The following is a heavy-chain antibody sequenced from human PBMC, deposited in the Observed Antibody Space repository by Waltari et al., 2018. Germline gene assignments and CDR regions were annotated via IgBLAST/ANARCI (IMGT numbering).Heavy chain of an antibody. CDR3: ARHPNIVPTIGCWFDP. D-gene: IGHD5-12*01. V-gene: IGHV4-39*01. CDR2: VYYTGAT. Sequence: QLQLQESGPGLVKPSETLSPNCTSSGGSISSSYNWAWVRQPPGKGLEWIGTVYYTGATYNNPSLESRLTMSIDTSKNQFSLKLSSVTAADTAVYYCARHPNIVPTIGCWFDPWGQGTLVTVSS. J-gene: IGHJ5*02. CDR1: GGSISSSYN.